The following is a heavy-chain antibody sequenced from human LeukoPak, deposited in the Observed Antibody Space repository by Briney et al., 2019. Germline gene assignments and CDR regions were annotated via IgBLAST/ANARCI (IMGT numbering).Heavy chain of an antibody. Sequence: GGSLRLSCSASGLTFSIYIKNWVRQTPGKGVEWISYISPVKNTVYYPDSVKGRFTISRDDAKNSLDLQMNSLRGEDTVVYYCARESDRHHDLWSGYFALDYWGQGTRVTVPA. CDR1: GLTFSIYI. CDR2: ISPVKNTV. V-gene: IGHV3-48*01. J-gene: IGHJ4*02. CDR3: ARESDRHHDLWSGYFALDY. D-gene: IGHD3-3*01.